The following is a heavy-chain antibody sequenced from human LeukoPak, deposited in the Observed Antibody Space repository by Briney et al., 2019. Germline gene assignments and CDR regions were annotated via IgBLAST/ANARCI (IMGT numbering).Heavy chain of an antibody. CDR1: GGSFSGYY. CDR2: IYYSGST. Sequence: SETLSLTCAVYGGSFSGYYWSWIRQPPGKGLEWIGYIYYSGSTNYNPSLKSRVTISVDTSKNQFSLKLSSVTAADTAVYYCARYAYGSGSYRYYFDYWGQGTLVSVSS. V-gene: IGHV4-59*08. CDR3: ARYAYGSGSYRYYFDY. J-gene: IGHJ4*02. D-gene: IGHD3-10*01.